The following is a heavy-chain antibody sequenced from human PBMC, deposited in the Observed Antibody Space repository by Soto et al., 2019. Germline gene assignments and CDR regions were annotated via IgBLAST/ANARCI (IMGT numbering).Heavy chain of an antibody. CDR3: ARGLLSIVGATRGFNWFDP. V-gene: IGHV4-34*01. Sequence: PSETLSLTCAVYGGSFSGYYWTWIRQPPGTGLEWIGEINHSGSTNYNPSLKSRVTISVDTSKNQFSLKLTSVTAADTAVYYCARGLLSIVGATRGFNWFDPWGHGTLVAVS. J-gene: IGHJ5*02. CDR2: INHSGST. CDR1: GGSFSGYY. D-gene: IGHD1-26*01.